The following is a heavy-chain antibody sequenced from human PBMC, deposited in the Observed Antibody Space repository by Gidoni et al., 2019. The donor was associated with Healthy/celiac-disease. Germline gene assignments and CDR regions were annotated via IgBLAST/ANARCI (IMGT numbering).Heavy chain of an antibody. CDR2: ISSSGSTI. Sequence: QVQLVESGGGLVKPGGSPRLPCAASGFTFSDYYMSWIRQAPGKGLEWVSDISSSGSTIYYADSVKGRFTISRDNAKNSLYLQMNSLRAEDTAVYYCARDRAVVVITGHDAFDIWGQGTMVTVSS. V-gene: IGHV3-11*01. D-gene: IGHD3-22*01. CDR3: ARDRAVVVITGHDAFDI. CDR1: GFTFSDYY. J-gene: IGHJ3*02.